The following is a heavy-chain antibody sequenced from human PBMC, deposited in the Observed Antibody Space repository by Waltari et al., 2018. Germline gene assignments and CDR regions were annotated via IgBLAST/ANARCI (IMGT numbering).Heavy chain of an antibody. CDR2: VKPGEREK. D-gene: IGHD1-20*01. J-gene: IGHJ4*02. V-gene: IGHV3-7*03. CDR1: GFAFGNYW. Sequence: EVQLVESGGGLVQPGGSLRLSCAASGFAFGNYWMTGVRQTPGKGLGWGANVKPGEREKYYVDSVEGRFIISRDDARNSLYLQMNSLRGEDTALYYCARVSNWHREATDFDYWGQGTLVTVSS. CDR3: ARVSNWHREATDFDY.